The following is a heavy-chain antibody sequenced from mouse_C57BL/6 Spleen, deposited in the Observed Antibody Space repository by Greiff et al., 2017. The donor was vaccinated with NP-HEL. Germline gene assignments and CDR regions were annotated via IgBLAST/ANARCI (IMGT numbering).Heavy chain of an antibody. CDR1: GFTFSSYA. Sequence: EVHLVESGGGLVKPGGSLKLSCAASGFTFSSYAMSWVRQTPEKRLEWVATISDGGSYTYYPDNVKGRFTISRDNAKNNLYLQMSHLKSEDTAMYYWAREEVTIYSSLYFDYWAKAPLSQSPQ. CDR2: ISDGGSYT. CDR3: AREEVTIYSSLYFDY. D-gene: IGHD2-1*01. V-gene: IGHV5-4*01. J-gene: IGHJ2*01.